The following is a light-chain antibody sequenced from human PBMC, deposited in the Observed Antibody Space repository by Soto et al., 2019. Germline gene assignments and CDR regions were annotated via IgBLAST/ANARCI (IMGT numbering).Light chain of an antibody. Sequence: EIVLTQSPATMSLSPGERATLSCRASQSVSSYLAWYQQKPGQTPRLLIYSASSRATGIPDRFSGSGSGTDFTLTISRLEPEDFAVYYCQQYGNSPYNFGQGT. CDR3: QQYGNSPYN. CDR2: SAS. V-gene: IGKV3-20*01. J-gene: IGKJ2*01. CDR1: QSVSSY.